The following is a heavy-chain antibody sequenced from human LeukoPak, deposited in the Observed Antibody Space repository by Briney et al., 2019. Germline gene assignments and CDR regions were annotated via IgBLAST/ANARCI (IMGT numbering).Heavy chain of an antibody. D-gene: IGHD6-19*01. V-gene: IGHV4-39*02. Sequence: SETLSLTCTVSGVSISSSNSYWGWIRQPPGKGLEWIGSIYYSGNTYYNASLKSQVSISIDTSKNQFSLKLTSVTAADTAVYYCARDGGRQWQNQEPIWGQGTMVTVSS. CDR3: ARDGGRQWQNQEPI. J-gene: IGHJ3*02. CDR2: IYYSGNT. CDR1: GVSISSSNSY.